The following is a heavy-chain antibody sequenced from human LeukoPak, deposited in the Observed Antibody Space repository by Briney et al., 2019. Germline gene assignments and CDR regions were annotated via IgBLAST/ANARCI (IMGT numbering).Heavy chain of an antibody. D-gene: IGHD2-2*01. CDR2: ISRSSSYI. J-gene: IGHJ3*02. Sequence: GGSLRLSCAASGFTFSDYSMNWVRQAPGKGLEWVSSISRSSSYIYYADSVKGRFTISRDNAKNSLYLQMNSLRAEDTAVYYCARGVHQGAFDIWGQGTMVTVSS. CDR1: GFTFSDYS. V-gene: IGHV3-21*01. CDR3: ARGVHQGAFDI.